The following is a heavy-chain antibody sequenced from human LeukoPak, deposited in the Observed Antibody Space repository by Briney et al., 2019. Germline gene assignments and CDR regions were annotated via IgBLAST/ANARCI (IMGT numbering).Heavy chain of an antibody. CDR1: GFTFSSYG. CDR2: IRYDGSNK. J-gene: IGHJ4*02. Sequence: PGGPLRLSCATSGFTFSSYGMHWVRQAPGKGLEWVTFIRYDGSNKYYADSVKGRFTISRDNSKNTLYLQMNSLRAEDTAVYYCAKDFSVYYYDSRVFDYWDQGTLVTVSS. D-gene: IGHD3-22*01. V-gene: IGHV3-30*02. CDR3: AKDFSVYYYDSRVFDY.